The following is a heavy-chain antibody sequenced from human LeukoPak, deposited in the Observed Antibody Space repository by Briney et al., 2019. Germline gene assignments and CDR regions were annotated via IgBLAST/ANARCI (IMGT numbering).Heavy chain of an antibody. V-gene: IGHV3-7*01. J-gene: IGHJ4*02. CDR3: ARANMITFPGTFGY. CDR1: GFTFSSYW. CDR2: IKQDGSEK. Sequence: PGGSLRLSCAAPGFTFSSYWMSWVRQAPGKGLEWVANIKQDGSEKYYVDSVKGRFTISRDNAKNSLYLQMNSLRAEDTAVYYCARANMITFPGTFGYWGQGTLVTVSS. D-gene: IGHD3-16*01.